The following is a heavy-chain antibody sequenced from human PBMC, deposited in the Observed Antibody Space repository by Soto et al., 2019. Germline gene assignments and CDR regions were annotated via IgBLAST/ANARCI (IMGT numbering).Heavy chain of an antibody. Sequence: EVQLVESGGGLVQPGGSLRLSCAASGFTDSSNYMSWVRQAPGTGLEWVSVIYSGGSTYYADSVKGRFTISRDNSKNTLYLQLNSLRAEDTAVYYCARGWDYGDNPVVFDYWGQGTLVTVSS. CDR2: IYSGGST. V-gene: IGHV3-66*01. D-gene: IGHD4-17*01. CDR3: ARGWDYGDNPVVFDY. CDR1: GFTDSSNY. J-gene: IGHJ4*02.